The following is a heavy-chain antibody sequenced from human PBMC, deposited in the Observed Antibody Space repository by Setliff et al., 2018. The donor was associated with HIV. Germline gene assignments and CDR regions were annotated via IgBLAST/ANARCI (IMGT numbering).Heavy chain of an antibody. J-gene: IGHJ4*02. CDR3: ARGLSFYDPGGFDY. Sequence: SETLSLTCTVSGGSISSYYWNWIRQPPGEGLEWIGYIYTSGSTNYNPSLKSRVTISVDTSKNQFSLKLSSVTAADTAVYYCARGLSFYDPGGFDYWGQGTLVTVSS. CDR1: GGSISSYY. V-gene: IGHV4-4*09. D-gene: IGHD3-22*01. CDR2: IYTSGST.